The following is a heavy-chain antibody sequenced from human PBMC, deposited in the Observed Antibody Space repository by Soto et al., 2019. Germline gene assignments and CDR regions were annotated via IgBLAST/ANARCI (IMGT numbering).Heavy chain of an antibody. D-gene: IGHD1-7*01. CDR1: GFTVSSNY. CDR3: ARLIGWNYGDSRSSYYYYGMAV. J-gene: IGHJ6*02. CDR2: IYSGGST. V-gene: IGHV3-53*01. Sequence: PGGSLRLSCAASGFTVSSNYMSWVRQAPGKGLEWVSVIYSGGSTYYADSVKGRFTISRDNSKNTLYLQMNSLRAEDTAVYYCARLIGWNYGDSRSSYYYYGMAVWGQGTTVTVSS.